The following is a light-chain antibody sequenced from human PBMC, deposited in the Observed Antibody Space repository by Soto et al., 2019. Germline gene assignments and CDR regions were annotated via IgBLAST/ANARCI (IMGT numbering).Light chain of an antibody. CDR3: QQYGSSLVVT. Sequence: EVVLTQSPGTLSLSPGERATLSCRASQSVSSNYLAWYQQKPGQAPRLLIYGASNRPTGIPDRFSGSGSATDFTLTISRLEPEDFAVYYCQQYGSSLVVTFGQGTKVEIK. V-gene: IGKV3-20*01. CDR2: GAS. CDR1: QSVSSNY. J-gene: IGKJ1*01.